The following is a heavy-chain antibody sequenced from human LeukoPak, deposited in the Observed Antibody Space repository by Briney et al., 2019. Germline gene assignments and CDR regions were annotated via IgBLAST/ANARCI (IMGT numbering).Heavy chain of an antibody. CDR1: GGSISNCY. J-gene: IGHJ4*02. D-gene: IGHD6-13*01. Sequence: SETLSLTCTVSGGSISNCYWSWIRQPAGKGLEWIGRIYSSGGANYNPSLQSRVSMSIDTSNNQFSLRLNSVTAADTAVYYCARGRIGTSTSWTRFDYWGQGALVTVSS. CDR3: ARGRIGTSTSWTRFDY. CDR2: IYSSGGA. V-gene: IGHV4-4*07.